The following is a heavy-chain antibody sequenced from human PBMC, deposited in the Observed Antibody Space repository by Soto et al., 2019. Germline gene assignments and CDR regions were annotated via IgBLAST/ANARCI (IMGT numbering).Heavy chain of an antibody. V-gene: IGHV3-30*18. CDR2: ISYDGKMK. Sequence: QVQLVESGGGVVQPGRSLRLSCAASGFSFSSYDMHWVRQAPGKGLEWVAVISYDGKMKFYADSVKGRFTISRDNPQNTLFLQINRLRADDTAVYFCAKGNVPNYYYCYYMDVWGRGTTVTVSS. CDR1: GFSFSSYD. CDR3: AKGNVPNYYYCYYMDV. J-gene: IGHJ6*03. D-gene: IGHD2-2*01.